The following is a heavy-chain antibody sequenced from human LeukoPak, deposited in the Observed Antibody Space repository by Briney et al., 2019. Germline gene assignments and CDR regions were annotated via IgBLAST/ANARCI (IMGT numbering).Heavy chain of an antibody. CDR3: AKEKGYCSGGSCYGGTFDY. J-gene: IGHJ4*02. CDR1: GGSFSGYY. CDR2: INHSGST. Sequence: SETLSLTCAVYGGSFSGYYWSWIRQPPGKGLEWIGEINHSGSTNYNPSLKSRVTTSVDTSRNQFSLKLSSVTAADTAVYYCAKEKGYCSGGSCYGGTFDYWGQGTLVTVSS. V-gene: IGHV4-34*01. D-gene: IGHD2-15*01.